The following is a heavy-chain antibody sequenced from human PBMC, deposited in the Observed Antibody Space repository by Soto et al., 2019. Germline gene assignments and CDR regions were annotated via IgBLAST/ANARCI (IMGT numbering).Heavy chain of an antibody. Sequence: GGSLRLSCAASGFTFSSYAMSWVRQAPGKGLERVSAISGSGGSTYYADSVKGRFTVSRDNSKNTLYLQMNSLRAEDTALYYCAKAAPYSSSSRYFDYWGQGTLVTVSS. D-gene: IGHD6-6*01. J-gene: IGHJ4*02. CDR2: ISGSGGST. CDR3: AKAAPYSSSSRYFDY. CDR1: GFTFSSYA. V-gene: IGHV3-23*01.